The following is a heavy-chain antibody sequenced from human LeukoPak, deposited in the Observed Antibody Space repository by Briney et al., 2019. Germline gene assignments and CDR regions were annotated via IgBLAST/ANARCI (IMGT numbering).Heavy chain of an antibody. CDR1: GFTFSSYE. Sequence: GGALRISCAGPGFTFSSYEMHWGRQAPGKGLEWVSYISSSGGTLYYADSVKGRFTISRDNAKNSLYLQMNSLRAEDTAVYYCAREGPPSRDDWNPFDSWGQGTLVTVSS. CDR3: AREGPPSRDDWNPFDS. V-gene: IGHV3-48*03. J-gene: IGHJ5*01. CDR2: ISSSGGTL. D-gene: IGHD1-1*01.